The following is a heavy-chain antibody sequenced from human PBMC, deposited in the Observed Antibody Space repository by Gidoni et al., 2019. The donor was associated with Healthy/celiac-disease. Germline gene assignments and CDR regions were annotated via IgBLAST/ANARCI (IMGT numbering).Heavy chain of an antibody. V-gene: IGHV3-33*01. CDR3: ARDGSGEGYFDY. CDR2: IWYDGSNK. CDR1: GFTFSSYG. D-gene: IGHD1-26*01. Sequence: QVQLVESGGGVVQPGRSLRLSCAASGFTFSSYGMHWVRQAPGKGLEWVAVIWYDGSNKYYADSVKGRFTISRDNSKNTLYLQMNSLRAEDTAVYYCARDGSGEGYFDYWGQGTLVTVSS. J-gene: IGHJ4*02.